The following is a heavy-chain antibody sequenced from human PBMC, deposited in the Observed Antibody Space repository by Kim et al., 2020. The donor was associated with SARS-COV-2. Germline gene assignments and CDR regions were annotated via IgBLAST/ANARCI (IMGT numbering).Heavy chain of an antibody. CDR3: ARGVADYDILTGYLPLDY. J-gene: IGHJ4*02. CDR1: GGTFSSYA. Sequence: SVKVSCKASGGTFSSYAISWVRQAPGQGLEWMGGIIPIFGTANYAQKFQGRVTITADESTSTAYMELSSLRSEDTAVYYCARGVADYDILTGYLPLDYWGQGTLVTVSS. D-gene: IGHD3-9*01. V-gene: IGHV1-69*13. CDR2: IIPIFGTA.